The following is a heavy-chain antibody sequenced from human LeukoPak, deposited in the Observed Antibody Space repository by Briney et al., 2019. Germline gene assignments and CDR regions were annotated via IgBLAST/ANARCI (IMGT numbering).Heavy chain of an antibody. J-gene: IGHJ4*02. CDR1: GFTFSSYS. D-gene: IGHD3-10*01. V-gene: IGHV3-30*03. CDR3: AREVYHGSGSPRLDY. Sequence: PGRSLRLSCAASGFTFSSYSIHWVRQAPGKGLEWVAVISYDGSNKYYADSVKGRFTISRDNSKNTLYLEMNSLRTEDTAVYYCAREVYHGSGSPRLDYWGQGTLVTVSS. CDR2: ISYDGSNK.